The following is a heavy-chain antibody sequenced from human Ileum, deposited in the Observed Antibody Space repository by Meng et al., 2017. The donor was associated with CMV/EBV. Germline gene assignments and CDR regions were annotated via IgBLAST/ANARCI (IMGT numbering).Heavy chain of an antibody. D-gene: IGHD6-13*01. J-gene: IGHJ4*02. V-gene: IGHV1-2*02. CDR2: LNPNNGGT. Sequence: ASVKVSCKASGYTFTNYYIHWVRQAPGQGLQWLGWLNPNNGGTRYTPRLQGRVTMTRDTSINTAYMDLYRLQSDDTFVYYCAKSLAAADPTDYWGQGTLVTVSS. CDR1: GYTFTNYY. CDR3: AKSLAAADPTDY.